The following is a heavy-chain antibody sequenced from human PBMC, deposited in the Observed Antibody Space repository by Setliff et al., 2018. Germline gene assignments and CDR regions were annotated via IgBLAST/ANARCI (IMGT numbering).Heavy chain of an antibody. Sequence: GESLKISCVASGFTFSSCSMIWVRQAPGTGLEWVSSVSIGQTHIYYADSVKGRFTISRDNAKNSLFLQMNGLRAEDTAVYYCARDLGLDYWGPGTLVTVSS. CDR2: VSIGQTHI. CDR3: ARDLGLDY. J-gene: IGHJ4*02. CDR1: GFTFSSCS. V-gene: IGHV3-21*04.